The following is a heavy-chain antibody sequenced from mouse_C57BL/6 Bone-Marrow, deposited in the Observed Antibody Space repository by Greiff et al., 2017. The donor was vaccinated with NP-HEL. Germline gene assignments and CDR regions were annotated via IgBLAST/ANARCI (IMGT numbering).Heavy chain of an antibody. V-gene: IGHV1-26*01. J-gene: IGHJ4*01. CDR1: GYTFTDYY. D-gene: IGHD1-1*02. Sequence: EFQLQQSGPELVKPGASVKISCKASGYTFTDYYMNWVKQSHGKSLEWIGDINPNNGGTSYNQKFKGKATLTVDKSSSTAYMELRSLTSEDSAVYYCARPGGDYWGQGTSVTVSS. CDR2: INPNNGGT. CDR3: ARPGGDY.